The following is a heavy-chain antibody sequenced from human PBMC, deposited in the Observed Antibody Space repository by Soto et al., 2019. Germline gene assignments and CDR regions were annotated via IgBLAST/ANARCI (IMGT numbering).Heavy chain of an antibody. J-gene: IGHJ5*02. Sequence: GGSLRLSCAASGFTFSSYGMHWVRQAPGKGLEWVAVIWYDGSNKYYADSVKGRFTISRDNSKNTLYLQMNSLRAEDTAVYYCARGGEIAAAGTWDWFDPWGQGTLVTVSS. CDR1: GFTFSSYG. V-gene: IGHV3-33*01. D-gene: IGHD6-13*01. CDR3: ARGGEIAAAGTWDWFDP. CDR2: IWYDGSNK.